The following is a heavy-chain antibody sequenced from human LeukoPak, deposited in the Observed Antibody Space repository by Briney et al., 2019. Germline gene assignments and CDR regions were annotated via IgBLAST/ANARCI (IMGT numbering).Heavy chain of an antibody. V-gene: IGHV3-23*01. CDR1: GFTVSSNY. J-gene: IGHJ3*02. Sequence: GGSLRLSCAASGFTVSSNYMSWVRQTPGKGLEWVSAISGSGGGTYYADSVKGRFTISRDNSKNTLYLQMNSLRAEDTAVYYCANTLTTVVIPGAFDIWGQGTMVTVSS. D-gene: IGHD4-17*01. CDR2: ISGSGGGT. CDR3: ANTLTTVVIPGAFDI.